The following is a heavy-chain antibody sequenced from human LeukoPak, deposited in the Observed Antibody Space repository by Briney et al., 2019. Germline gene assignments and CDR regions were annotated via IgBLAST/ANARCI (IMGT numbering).Heavy chain of an antibody. CDR1: GYSFTTHW. CDR3: AYGKYYFDY. Sequence: GESLKISCQGSGYSFTTHWIAWVRQMPGKGLEWMGIIYPGASDTRYSPSFQGQVTISADKSISTAYLQWSSLRASDTAMYYCAYGKYYFDYWGQGTLVTVSS. J-gene: IGHJ4*02. CDR2: IYPGASDT. D-gene: IGHD4-17*01. V-gene: IGHV5-51*01.